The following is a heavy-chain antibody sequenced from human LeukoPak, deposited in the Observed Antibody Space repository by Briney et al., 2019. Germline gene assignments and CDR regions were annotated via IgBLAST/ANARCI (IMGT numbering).Heavy chain of an antibody. CDR3: ARRAPGDYYFDY. V-gene: IGHV3-23*01. Sequence: PGGSLRLSCAASGFTFTSHAMNWVRQAPEKGLEWVSAISGSGDSTHYADSVKGRFTISRDNAKNSLYLQMNSLRAEDTAVYYCARRAPGDYYFDYWGQGTLVTVSS. CDR1: GFTFTSHA. CDR2: ISGSGDST. J-gene: IGHJ4*02. D-gene: IGHD3-16*01.